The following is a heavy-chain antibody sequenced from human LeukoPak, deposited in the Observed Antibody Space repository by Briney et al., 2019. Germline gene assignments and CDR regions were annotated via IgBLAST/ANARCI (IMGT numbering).Heavy chain of an antibody. CDR2: ISAYNGNT. CDR1: GYTFTSYG. CDR3: ARVTGRSLEQLNWFDP. J-gene: IGHJ5*02. V-gene: IGHV1-18*01. D-gene: IGHD6-13*01. Sequence: ASVKVSCKASGYTFTSYGISWVRQAPGQGLEWMGWISAYNGNTNYAQKLQGRVTMTTDTSTSTAYMELRSLRSDDTAVYYCARVTGRSLEQLNWFDPWGQGTLVTVSS.